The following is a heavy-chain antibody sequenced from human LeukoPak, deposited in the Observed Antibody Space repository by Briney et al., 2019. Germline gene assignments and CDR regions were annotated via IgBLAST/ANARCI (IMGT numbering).Heavy chain of an antibody. D-gene: IGHD3-3*01. Sequence: GGSLRLSCAASGFTFSSYAMSWVRQARGKGLEWVSAIRGSGGSTYYADSVKGRFSISRDNSKNTLYLQMNSLRAEDTAVYYCAKVGRITIFGVAVKNYFDYWGQGTLVTVSS. V-gene: IGHV3-23*01. CDR1: GFTFSSYA. J-gene: IGHJ4*02. CDR3: AKVGRITIFGVAVKNYFDY. CDR2: IRGSGGST.